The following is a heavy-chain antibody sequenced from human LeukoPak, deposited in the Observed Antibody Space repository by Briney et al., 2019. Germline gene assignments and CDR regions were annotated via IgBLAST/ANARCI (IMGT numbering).Heavy chain of an antibody. CDR1: GYTFTDYY. D-gene: IGHD4-17*01. V-gene: IGHV1-2*06. CDR2: INPKRGVT. J-gene: IGHJ3*01. CDR3: ARERNYGDYGNAFDV. Sequence: ASEKVSCKASGYTFTDYYIHWMRQAPAQGLEWMGRINPKRGVTTYAQKFQGRVTMTRDTSITTAYMELTRLRSDDTTIYYCARERNYGDYGNAFDVWGQGTKVTVSS.